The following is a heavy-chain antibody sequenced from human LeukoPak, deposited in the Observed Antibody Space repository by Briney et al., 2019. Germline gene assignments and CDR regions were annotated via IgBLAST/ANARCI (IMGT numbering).Heavy chain of an antibody. CDR2: LDSDENT. CDR1: GASISSSSYY. J-gene: IGHJ5*02. D-gene: IGHD3-16*01. CDR3: ARQATEYVGGFWFDP. Sequence: SETLSLTCTVSGASISSSSYYWGWIRQTPGRGPEWIASLDSDENTYYNAALKGRVTISVDMSLNHFSLRLSSVTAADSGVYYCARQATEYVGGFWFDPWGQGTLVAVSS. V-gene: IGHV4-39*01.